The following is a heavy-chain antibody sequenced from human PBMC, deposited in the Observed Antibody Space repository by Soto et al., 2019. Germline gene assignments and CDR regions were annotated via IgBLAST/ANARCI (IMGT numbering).Heavy chain of an antibody. Sequence: QVQLQQWGAGLLKPSETLSLTCAVYGGSFSGYYWSWIRQPPGKGLEWIGEITHSGSTNYNPSLKSRVTISVDTSKNQFSLKLSSVTAADMAVYYCASGYDFWSGYRGFDYWGQGTLVTVSS. CDR1: GGSFSGYY. CDR2: ITHSGST. CDR3: ASGYDFWSGYRGFDY. D-gene: IGHD3-3*01. V-gene: IGHV4-34*01. J-gene: IGHJ4*02.